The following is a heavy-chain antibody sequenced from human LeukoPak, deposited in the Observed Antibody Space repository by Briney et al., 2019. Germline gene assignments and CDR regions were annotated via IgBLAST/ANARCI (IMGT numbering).Heavy chain of an antibody. J-gene: IGHJ6*03. Sequence: PGGSLRLSCAASGFTFSNYNMNWVRQAPGKGLEWVSYIGSRSSTIYYADSVKGRFTTSRDNAKNSLYVQMNSLRAEDTAVYYCAREDSSSSGVGYYYYMDVWGKGTTVTVSS. CDR2: IGSRSSTI. V-gene: IGHV3-48*01. CDR1: GFTFSNYN. CDR3: AREDSSSSGVGYYYYMDV. D-gene: IGHD6-6*01.